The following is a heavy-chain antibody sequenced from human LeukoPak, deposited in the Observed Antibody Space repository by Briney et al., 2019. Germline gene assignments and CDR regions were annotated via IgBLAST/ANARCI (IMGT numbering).Heavy chain of an antibody. CDR1: GFTFSSYS. V-gene: IGHV3-21*04. D-gene: IGHD3-3*01. Sequence: GGSLRLSCAASGFTFSSYSMNWVRQAPGKGLEWVSTISSSSSYIYYADSVKGRFTISRDNAKNSLYLQMNSLRAEDTAVYYCARVGSGWYYYYYMDVWGKGTTVTISS. CDR3: ARVGSGWYYYYYMDV. CDR2: ISSSSSYI. J-gene: IGHJ6*03.